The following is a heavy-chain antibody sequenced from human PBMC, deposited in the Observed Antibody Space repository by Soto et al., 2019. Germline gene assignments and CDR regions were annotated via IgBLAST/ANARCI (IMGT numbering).Heavy chain of an antibody. V-gene: IGHV3-49*03. J-gene: IGHJ1*01. D-gene: IGHD6-13*01. CDR3: TRDSSSWYRAEYFQH. CDR2: IRSKAYGGTT. Sequence: GGSLRLSCTASGFTVGDYAMIWFRQAPGKGLEWVDFIRSKAYGGTTEYDASVKGRFTISRDDSKSIAYLQMNSLKTEDTAVYYCTRDSSSWYRAEYFQHWGQGTLVTVSS. CDR1: GFTVGDYA.